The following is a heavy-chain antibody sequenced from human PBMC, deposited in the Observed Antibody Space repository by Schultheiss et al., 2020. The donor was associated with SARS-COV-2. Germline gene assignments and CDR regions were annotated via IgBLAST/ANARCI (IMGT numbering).Heavy chain of an antibody. Sequence: GSLRLSCAVSGYSISSGYYWGWIRQPPGKGLEWIGSIYHSGSTYYNPSLKSRVTISVDTSKNQFSLKLSSVTAADTAVYYCARVYSSGWWGFDYWGQGTLVTVSS. CDR3: ARVYSSGWWGFDY. D-gene: IGHD6-19*01. J-gene: IGHJ4*02. CDR2: IYHSGST. V-gene: IGHV4-38-2*01. CDR1: GYSISSGYY.